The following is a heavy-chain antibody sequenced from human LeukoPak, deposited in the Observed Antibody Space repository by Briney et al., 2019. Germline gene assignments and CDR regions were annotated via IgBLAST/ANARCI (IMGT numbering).Heavy chain of an antibody. CDR3: ARHVAAAAGTDYFDY. V-gene: IGHV4-30-4*01. CDR1: GGSISSGDYY. Sequence: SETLSLTCTVSGGSISSGDYYWSWIRQPPGKGLEWIGYIYYSGSTYYNPSLKSRVTISVDTSKNQFSLKLSSVTAADTAVYYCARHVAAAAGTDYFDYRGQGTLVTVSS. J-gene: IGHJ4*02. D-gene: IGHD6-13*01. CDR2: IYYSGST.